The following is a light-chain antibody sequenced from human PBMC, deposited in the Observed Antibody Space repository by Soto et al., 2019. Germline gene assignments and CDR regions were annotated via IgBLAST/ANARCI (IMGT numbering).Light chain of an antibody. Sequence: EIVSTQSPATLSLSPGERATLSCRASQSVSSYLAWYQQKPGQAPRLLIYDASNRATGIPDRFSGSGSGTDFTLTISRLEPEDFAVYYCQQYGSSPLTFGGGTKVDIK. J-gene: IGKJ4*01. CDR1: QSVSSY. CDR3: QQYGSSPLT. CDR2: DAS. V-gene: IGKV3-20*01.